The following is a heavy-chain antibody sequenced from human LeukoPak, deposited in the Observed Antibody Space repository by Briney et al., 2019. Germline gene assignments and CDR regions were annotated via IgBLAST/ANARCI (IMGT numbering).Heavy chain of an antibody. CDR3: ARATRRMVRGVIITPYDY. Sequence: PSETLSLNCAVYGGSFSGYYWSWIRQPPGKGLEWIGEINHSGSTNYNPSLKSRVTISVDTSKNQFSLKLSSVTAADTAVYYCARATRRMVRGVIITPYDYWGQGTLVTVSS. J-gene: IGHJ4*02. CDR1: GGSFSGYY. CDR2: INHSGST. V-gene: IGHV4-34*01. D-gene: IGHD3-10*01.